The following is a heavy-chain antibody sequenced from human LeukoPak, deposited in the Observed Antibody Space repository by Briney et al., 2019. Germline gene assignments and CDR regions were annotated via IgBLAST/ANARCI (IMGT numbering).Heavy chain of an antibody. CDR3: AKDLWFGTDYNFYGMDV. CDR2: ISWNSGRI. J-gene: IGHJ6*01. CDR1: GFTFNDYA. Sequence: GGSLRLSCAASGFTFNDYAMHWVRQAPGKGLEWVSGISWNSGRIAYADSVKGRFTISRDNTSNSLYLQMNSLRVEDTALYYCAKDLWFGTDYNFYGMDVWGQGTTVTVSS. V-gene: IGHV3-9*01. D-gene: IGHD3-10*01.